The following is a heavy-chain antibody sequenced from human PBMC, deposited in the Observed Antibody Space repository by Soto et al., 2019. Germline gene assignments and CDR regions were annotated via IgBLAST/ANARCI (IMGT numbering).Heavy chain of an antibody. V-gene: IGHV3-30-3*01. CDR2: ISYDGSNK. Sequence: QVQLVESGGGVVQPGRSLRLSCAASGFTFSSYAMHWVRQAPGKGLEWVAVISYDGSNKYYADSVKGRFTISRDNSKNTLYLQMNSLRAEDTAVYYCARVLVLVPAAIKGYGMDVWGQGTTVIVSS. D-gene: IGHD2-2*02. CDR3: ARVLVLVPAAIKGYGMDV. J-gene: IGHJ6*02. CDR1: GFTFSSYA.